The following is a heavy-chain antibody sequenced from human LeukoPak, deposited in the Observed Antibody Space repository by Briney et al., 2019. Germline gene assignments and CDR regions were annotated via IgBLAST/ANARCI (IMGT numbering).Heavy chain of an antibody. J-gene: IGHJ5*02. V-gene: IGHV1-69*04. CDR1: GYTFTSYG. CDR2: IIPILGIA. D-gene: IGHD2-2*01. Sequence: GASVKVSCKASGYTFTSYGISWVRQAPGQGLEWMGRIIPILGIANYAQKFQGRVTITADKSTSTAYMELSSLRSEDTAVYYCARDWDDIVVVPAANHGHWFDPWGQGTLVTVSS. CDR3: ARDWDDIVVVPAANHGHWFDP.